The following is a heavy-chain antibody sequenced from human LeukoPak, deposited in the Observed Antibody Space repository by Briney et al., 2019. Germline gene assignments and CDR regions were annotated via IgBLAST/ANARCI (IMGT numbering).Heavy chain of an antibody. J-gene: IGHJ3*02. V-gene: IGHV3-53*01. D-gene: IGHD3-22*01. CDR3: AGDRQIGYAFDI. CDR1: GFTVSSNY. CDR2: IYSGGST. Sequence: GGSLRLSCAASGFTVSSNYMSWVRQAPGKGLEWVSVIYSGGSTYYADSVKGRFTISRDNAKNSLYLQMNSLRAEDTAVYYCAGDRQIGYAFDIWGQGTMVTVSS.